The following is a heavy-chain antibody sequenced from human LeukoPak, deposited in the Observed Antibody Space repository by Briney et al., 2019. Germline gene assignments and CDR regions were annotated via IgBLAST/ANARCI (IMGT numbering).Heavy chain of an antibody. V-gene: IGHV3-21*01. CDR2: ISSSSSYI. J-gene: IGHJ3*02. D-gene: IGHD6-19*01. CDR1: GFTFSSYS. CDR3: ARDFGGVYSSGWYDCGAFDI. Sequence: GGSLRLSCAASGFTFSSYSMNWVRQAPGKGLEWVSSISSSSSYIYYADSVKGRFTISRDSAKNSLYLQMNSLRAEDTAVYYCARDFGGVYSSGWYDCGAFDIWGQGTMVTVSS.